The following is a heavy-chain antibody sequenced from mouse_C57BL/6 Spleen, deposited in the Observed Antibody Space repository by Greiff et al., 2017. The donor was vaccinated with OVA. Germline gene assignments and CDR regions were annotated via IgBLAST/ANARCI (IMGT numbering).Heavy chain of an antibody. D-gene: IGHD2-2*01. CDR3: AREGLRRGDYFDY. J-gene: IGHJ2*01. CDR2: INPSSGYT. Sequence: QVQLQQSGAELAKPGASVKLSCKASGYTFTSYWMHWVKQRPGQGLEWIGYINPSSGYTKYNQKFKDKATLTADKSSSTAYMQLSSLTYEDSTVYYCAREGLRRGDYFDYWGQGTTLTVSS. CDR1: GYTFTSYW. V-gene: IGHV1-7*01.